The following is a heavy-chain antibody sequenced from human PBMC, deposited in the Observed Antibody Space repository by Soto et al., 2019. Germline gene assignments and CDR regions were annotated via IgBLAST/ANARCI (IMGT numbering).Heavy chain of an antibody. CDR2: ISASGGST. CDR1: GFTFSSYA. Sequence: EVPLLESGGGLVQPGGSLRLSCAASGFTFSSYAMTWVRQAPGKGLEWVSSISASGGSTYYADSVKGRFTISRDNSKNTLSLQMNSLRAEDTAVYYCAKGNSGWTRFDPWGQGTLVTVSS. D-gene: IGHD6-19*01. V-gene: IGHV3-23*01. CDR3: AKGNSGWTRFDP. J-gene: IGHJ5*02.